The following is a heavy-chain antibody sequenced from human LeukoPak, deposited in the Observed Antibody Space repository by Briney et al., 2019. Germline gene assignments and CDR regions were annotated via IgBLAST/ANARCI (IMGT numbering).Heavy chain of an antibody. D-gene: IGHD1-26*01. V-gene: IGHV5-51*01. J-gene: IGHJ5*02. CDR2: IYPGDSDT. Sequence: GVSLKISCKGSGYTFTDYWIAWVRQMPGQGLEWMGIIYPGDSDTRYSPSFQGQVTISADKSTTTAFLQWSSLKASDTAMYFCARLADTTSWGQGTLVTVCS. CDR3: ARLADTTS. CDR1: GYTFTDYW.